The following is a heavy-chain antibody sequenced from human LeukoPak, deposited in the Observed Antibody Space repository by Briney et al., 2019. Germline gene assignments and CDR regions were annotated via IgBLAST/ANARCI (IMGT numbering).Heavy chain of an antibody. CDR1: GFSLSTSGVG. CDR2: ICWDDDK. Sequence: SGPTLVNPTQTLTPTCTFSGFSLSTSGVGVGWIRQPPGKALEWLGIICWDDDKRYSPSLKSRLTITKDTSKNQVVLTMTNMDPVDTATYYCARRRAAGSLFDHWGQGTLVTVSS. V-gene: IGHV2-5*02. J-gene: IGHJ4*02. D-gene: IGHD1-26*01. CDR3: ARRRAAGSLFDH.